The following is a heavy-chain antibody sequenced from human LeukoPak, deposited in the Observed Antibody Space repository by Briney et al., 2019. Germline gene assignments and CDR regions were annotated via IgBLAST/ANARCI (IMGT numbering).Heavy chain of an antibody. CDR2: INHSGST. CDR3: ATLGGSGGSLLNWFDP. D-gene: IGHD2-15*01. J-gene: IGHJ5*02. Sequence: PSETLSLTCAVYGGSFSGYYWSWIRQPPGKGLEWIGEINHSGSTNYNPSLKSRVTISVDTSKNQFSLKLSSVTAADTAVYYCATLGGSGGSLLNWFDPWGQGTLVTVSS. CDR1: GGSFSGYY. V-gene: IGHV4-34*01.